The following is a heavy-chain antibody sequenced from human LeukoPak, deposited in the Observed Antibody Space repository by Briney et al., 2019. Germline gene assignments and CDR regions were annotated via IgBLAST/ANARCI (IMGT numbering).Heavy chain of an antibody. J-gene: IGHJ6*03. V-gene: IGHV4-59*01. CDR2: IYYTGST. Sequence: SETLSLTCTISGGSISSYYWSWIRQPPGKGLEWIGNIYYTGSTNHNPSLKSRVTISVDASKNQFSLKLSSVTAADTAVYYCARVVYSGYDFRGAMDVWGKGTTVTVSS. CDR1: GGSISSYY. D-gene: IGHD5-12*01. CDR3: ARVVYSGYDFRGAMDV.